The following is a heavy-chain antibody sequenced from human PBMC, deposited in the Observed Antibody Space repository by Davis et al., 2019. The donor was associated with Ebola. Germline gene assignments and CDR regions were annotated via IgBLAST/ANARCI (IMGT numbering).Heavy chain of an antibody. CDR3: VRGYGWFSP. CDR2: IKEDGSDK. Sequence: GESPKISCTAPGFTFSSYWMSWVRQAPGKGLEWVANIKEDGSDKNYVDSVKGRFTISRDNAKNSLYLQMNSLGVEDTAVYFCVRGYGWFSPWGQGSLVTVSS. J-gene: IGHJ5*02. D-gene: IGHD3-16*01. V-gene: IGHV3-7*01. CDR1: GFTFSSYW.